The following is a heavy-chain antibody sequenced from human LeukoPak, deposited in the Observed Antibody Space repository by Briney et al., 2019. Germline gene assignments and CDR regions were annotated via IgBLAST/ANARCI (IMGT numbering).Heavy chain of an antibody. CDR1: GYSISSGYY. V-gene: IGHV4-38-2*02. D-gene: IGHD3-10*01. CDR3: AREKGYMVRGKLGY. J-gene: IGHJ4*02. Sequence: SQTLSLTCTVSGYSISSGYYWGWIRQPPGKGLEWIGSIYHSGSTYYNPSLKSRVTISVDTSKNRFSLKLRSVTAADTAVYYCAREKGYMVRGKLGYWGQGTLVTVSS. CDR2: IYHSGST.